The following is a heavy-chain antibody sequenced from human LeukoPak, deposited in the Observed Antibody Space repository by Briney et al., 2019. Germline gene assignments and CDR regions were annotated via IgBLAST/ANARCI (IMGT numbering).Heavy chain of an antibody. CDR2: INAGTGNT. D-gene: IGHD3-10*01. CDR3: ARARLTLTMVRGVIITSSRSWFDP. CDR1: GYTFTSYA. V-gene: IGHV1-3*01. J-gene: IGHJ5*02. Sequence: ASVKVSCKASGYTFTSYAMHWVRQAPGQRLEWMGWINAGTGNTKYSQKFQDRVTITRDTSASKAYMELSSLRSEDTAVYYCARARLTLTMVRGVIITSSRSWFDPWGQGTLVTVSS.